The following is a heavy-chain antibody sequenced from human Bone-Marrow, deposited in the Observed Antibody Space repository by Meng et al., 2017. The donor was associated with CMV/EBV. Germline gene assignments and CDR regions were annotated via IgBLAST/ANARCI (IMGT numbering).Heavy chain of an antibody. D-gene: IGHD1-26*01. CDR1: GGSVSSGSYY. Sequence: SETLSLTCTVSGGSVSSGSYYWSWIRQPPGKGLEWIGYIYYSGSTNYNPSLKSRVTISVDTSKNQFSLKLSSVTAADTAVYYCARRLRLDLGDYYYYGMDVWGQGTTVTVSS. J-gene: IGHJ6*02. V-gene: IGHV4-61*01. CDR2: IYYSGST. CDR3: ARRLRLDLGDYYYYGMDV.